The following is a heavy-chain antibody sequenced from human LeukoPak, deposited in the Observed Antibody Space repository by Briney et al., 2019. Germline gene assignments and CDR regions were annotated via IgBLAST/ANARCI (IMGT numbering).Heavy chain of an antibody. J-gene: IGHJ4*02. CDR3: ARGGQLWLTPLDY. CDR2: INPNSGGS. Sequence: ASVKVSCKASGYTFTGYYIHWVRQAPGQGLEWMGWINPNSGGSKYAQKFQGRVTMTRDTSISTAYMELSSLRSEDTAVYYCARGGQLWLTPLDYWGQGTLVTVSS. D-gene: IGHD5-18*01. CDR1: GYTFTGYY. V-gene: IGHV1-2*02.